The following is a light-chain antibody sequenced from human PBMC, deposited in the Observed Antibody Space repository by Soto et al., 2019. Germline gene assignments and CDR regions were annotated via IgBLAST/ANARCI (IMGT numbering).Light chain of an antibody. J-gene: IGKJ1*01. V-gene: IGKV3-15*01. Sequence: EIVMTQSPATLSVSPGERVTLSCRASQSVSSNLAWYQQEPGQAPRLLIYGASTRATGIPARFSGSGSGTDFTLTISSLQSEDFAVYSCQQYNNWPRTFGQGTKVEIK. CDR1: QSVSSN. CDR2: GAS. CDR3: QQYNNWPRT.